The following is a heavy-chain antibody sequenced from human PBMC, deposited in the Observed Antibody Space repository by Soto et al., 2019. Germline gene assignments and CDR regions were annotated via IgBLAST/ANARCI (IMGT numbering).Heavy chain of an antibody. CDR1: GDSVSSNSAA. CDR2: TYYRSKWYN. Sequence: SQTLSLTCAISGDSVSSNSAAWNWIRQSPSRGLEWLGRTYYRSKWYNDYAVSVKSRITINPDTSKNQFSLQLNSVTPEDTAVYYCAKFWGPVTALVDDYWGQGTLVTVSS. D-gene: IGHD3-16*01. J-gene: IGHJ4*02. CDR3: AKFWGPVTALVDDY. V-gene: IGHV6-1*01.